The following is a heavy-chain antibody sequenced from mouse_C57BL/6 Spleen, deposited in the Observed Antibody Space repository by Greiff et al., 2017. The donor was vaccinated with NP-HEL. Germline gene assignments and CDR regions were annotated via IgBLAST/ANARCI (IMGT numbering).Heavy chain of an antibody. D-gene: IGHD2-3*01. CDR2: IYPGSGST. CDR3: ARSAIYDGYLYYAMDY. J-gene: IGHJ4*01. V-gene: IGHV1-55*01. CDR1: GYTFTSYW. Sequence: VQLQQPGAELVKPGASVKMSCKASGYTFTSYWITWVKQRPGQGLEWIGDIYPGSGSTNYNEKFKSKATLTVDTSSSTAYMQLSSLTSEDSAVYYCARSAIYDGYLYYAMDYWGQGTSVTVSS.